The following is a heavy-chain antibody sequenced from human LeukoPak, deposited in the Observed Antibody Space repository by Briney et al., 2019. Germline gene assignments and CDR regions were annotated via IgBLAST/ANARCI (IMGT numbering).Heavy chain of an antibody. CDR3: ARVAERTWLPYDAAFDI. CDR1: GDSIRDYY. D-gene: IGHD3-9*01. Sequence: PSETLSLTCTVSGDSIRDYYWSWIRQPPGKGLEWIGYIYYSGSTDYNPSLKSRVTISVDTSKNQFSLNLTSVTAADTAMYYCARVAERTWLPYDAAFDIWGLGTMVTVSS. J-gene: IGHJ3*02. V-gene: IGHV4-59*08. CDR2: IYYSGST.